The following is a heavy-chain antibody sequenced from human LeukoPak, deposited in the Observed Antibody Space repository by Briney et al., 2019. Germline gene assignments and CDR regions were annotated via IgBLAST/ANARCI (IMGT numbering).Heavy chain of an antibody. D-gene: IGHD6-19*01. CDR1: GFTFSSYW. V-gene: IGHV3-7*01. Sequence: GGSLRLSCAASGFTFSSYWMNWARQAPGKGLEWVASINHNGNVNYYVDSVKGRFTISRDNAKNSLYLQMNSLRAEDTAVYYCARVAGRRTDAFDIWGQGTMVTVSS. CDR3: ARVAGRRTDAFDI. CDR2: INHNGNVN. J-gene: IGHJ3*02.